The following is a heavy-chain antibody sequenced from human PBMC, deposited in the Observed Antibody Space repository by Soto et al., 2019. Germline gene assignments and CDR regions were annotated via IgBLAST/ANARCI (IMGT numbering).Heavy chain of an antibody. V-gene: IGHV4-59*01. Sequence: SETLPLTCTVSGGSISSYYWSWIRQPPGKGLEWIGYIYYSGRTNYNPSLKSRVTISVDTSKNQFSLKLSSVTAADTAVYYCARGYCSSTSCYIWDNWFDPWGQGTLVTVSS. J-gene: IGHJ5*02. CDR1: GGSISSYY. CDR3: ARGYCSSTSCYIWDNWFDP. CDR2: IYYSGRT. D-gene: IGHD2-2*02.